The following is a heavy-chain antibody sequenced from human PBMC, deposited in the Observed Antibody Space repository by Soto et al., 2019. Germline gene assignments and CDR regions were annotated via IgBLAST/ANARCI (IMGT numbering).Heavy chain of an antibody. CDR2: VHHAGSP. Sequence: SETLSLTCAVSGGSISSSSWWTWIRQSPGKGLEWIGEVHHAGSPNYNPSFQSRVTILADSSKNHFSLRLTSVTAADTAIYYCARGLSFRGDFDIWGQGTTVTVSS. D-gene: IGHD2-21*01. V-gene: IGHV4-4*02. J-gene: IGHJ3*02. CDR3: ARGLSFRGDFDI. CDR1: GGSISSSSW.